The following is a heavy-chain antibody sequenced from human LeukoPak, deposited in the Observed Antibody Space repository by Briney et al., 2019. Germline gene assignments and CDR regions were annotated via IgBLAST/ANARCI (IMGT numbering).Heavy chain of an antibody. Sequence: ASVKVSCKASGYTFTNYYMHWVRQAPGQGLEWMGIINPSGGSTSYAQKFQGRVTMTRDMSTSTVYMELSSLRSEDTAVYYRAKDGIRYFDWFPPDVWGKGTTVTVSS. CDR3: AKDGIRYFDWFPPDV. V-gene: IGHV1-46*01. CDR2: INPSGGST. CDR1: GYTFTNYY. D-gene: IGHD3-9*01. J-gene: IGHJ6*04.